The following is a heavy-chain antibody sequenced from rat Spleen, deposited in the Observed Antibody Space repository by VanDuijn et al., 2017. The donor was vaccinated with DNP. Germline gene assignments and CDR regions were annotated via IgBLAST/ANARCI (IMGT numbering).Heavy chain of an antibody. CDR2: IQSGGNT. CDR3: ARFIAGYYFDY. Sequence: QVQLKESGPGLVQPSQTLSLTCTVSGFSLTSYGVSWVRQPPGKGLEWMGRIQSGGNTDYNSALKSRLGISRDTSKSQVFLNMNSLQTEDTAMYFCARFIAGYYFDYWGQGVMVTVSS. CDR1: GFSLTSYG. V-gene: IGHV2-27*01. J-gene: IGHJ2*01. D-gene: IGHD4-3*01.